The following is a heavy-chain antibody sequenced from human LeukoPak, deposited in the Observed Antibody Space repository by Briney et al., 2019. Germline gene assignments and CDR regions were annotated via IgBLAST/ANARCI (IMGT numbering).Heavy chain of an antibody. Sequence: ETLSLTCAVYGGSFSGYYWSWIRQPPGKGLEWIGEINHSGSTNYNPSLKSRVTISVDTSKNQFSLKLSSVTAADTAVYYCARRKDYIAAAGPQYYYGMDVWGQGTTVTVSS. V-gene: IGHV4-34*01. CDR1: GGSFSGYY. D-gene: IGHD6-13*01. CDR2: INHSGST. J-gene: IGHJ6*02. CDR3: ARRKDYIAAAGPQYYYGMDV.